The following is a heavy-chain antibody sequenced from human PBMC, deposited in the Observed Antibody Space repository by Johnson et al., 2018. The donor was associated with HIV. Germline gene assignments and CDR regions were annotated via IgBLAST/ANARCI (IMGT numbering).Heavy chain of an antibody. J-gene: IGHJ3*01. V-gene: IGHV3-30*02. CDR3: AKPLAYSSWYTPDIPPNDDFDV. Sequence: QVQLVESGGGLVKPGGSLRLSCAASGFIFSSYGMHWVRQAPGKGLEWVAVIWYDGRNKDYADSVKGRCTISRDNSKNTLFLQMNSLRAEDTALYYCAKPLAYSSWYTPDIPPNDDFDVWGQGTMVTVSS. D-gene: IGHD6-13*01. CDR2: IWYDGRNK. CDR1: GFIFSSYG.